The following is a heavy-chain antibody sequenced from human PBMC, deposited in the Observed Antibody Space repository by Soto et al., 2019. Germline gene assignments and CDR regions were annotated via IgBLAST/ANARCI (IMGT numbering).Heavy chain of an antibody. CDR2: SIPIFGTA. V-gene: IGHV1-69*01. Sequence: QVQLVQSGAEVKKPGSSVKVSCKASGCTFSSYAISWVRQAPGQGLEWMGGSIPIFGTANYAQKLQGRVTITADESTSTAYMDLSSLRSEDTAVYYCARVAAAAGTSYWGQGTLVTVSS. J-gene: IGHJ4*02. D-gene: IGHD6-13*01. CDR3: ARVAAAAGTSY. CDR1: GCTFSSYA.